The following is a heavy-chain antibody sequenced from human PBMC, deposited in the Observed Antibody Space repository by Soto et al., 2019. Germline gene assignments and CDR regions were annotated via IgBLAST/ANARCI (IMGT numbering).Heavy chain of an antibody. D-gene: IGHD3-10*01. V-gene: IGHV4-38-2*02. CDR2: IYHSGTT. Sequence: QPPGKGLEWIGNIYHSGTTSYNPSLKSRVTVSVDTSKNQISLNLTSVTAADTAIYYCARDFFGNHYFDYWGQGILVTVSS. J-gene: IGHJ4*02. CDR3: ARDFFGNHYFDY.